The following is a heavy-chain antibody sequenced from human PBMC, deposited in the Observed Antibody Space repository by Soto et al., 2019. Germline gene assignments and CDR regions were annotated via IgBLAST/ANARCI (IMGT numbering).Heavy chain of an antibody. CDR2: IYPGDSDT. Sequence: PGESLKISCKGSGYSFTSYWIGWVRQMPGKGLEWMGIIYPGDSDTRYSPSFQGQVTISADKSISTAYLQWSSLKASDTAMYYCARHVVPAANGALYYYYGMDVWGQGTTVTVSS. J-gene: IGHJ6*02. CDR1: GYSFTSYW. V-gene: IGHV5-51*01. CDR3: ARHVVPAANGALYYYYGMDV. D-gene: IGHD2-2*01.